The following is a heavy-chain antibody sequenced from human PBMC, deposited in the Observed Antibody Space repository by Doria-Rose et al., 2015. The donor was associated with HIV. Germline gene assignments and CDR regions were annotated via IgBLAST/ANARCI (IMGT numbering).Heavy chain of an antibody. CDR2: IRSKAYGGTT. V-gene: IGHV3-49*04. Sequence: VQRVQSGGALVQPGRSLRLSCRVFGVTFGDYAINWVRQAPGKGLEWVGFIRSKAYGGTTDYAASLKDRFTISRDDSNTIAYLQMNGLRTEDTAVYFCTRSYNNFWSGSYHDYWGQGTLVTVSS. J-gene: IGHJ4*02. D-gene: IGHD3-3*01. CDR1: GVTFGDYA. CDR3: TRSYNNFWSGSYHDY.